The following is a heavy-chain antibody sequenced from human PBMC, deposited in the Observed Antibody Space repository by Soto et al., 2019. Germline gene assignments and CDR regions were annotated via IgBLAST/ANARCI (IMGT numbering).Heavy chain of an antibody. CDR3: ARDDEGGSDCDLGY. V-gene: IGHV3-30-3*01. D-gene: IGHD1-26*01. CDR1: GFTLSSHA. CDR2: ILSDGSNK. J-gene: IGHJ4*02. Sequence: QVQLVESGGGVVQPGRSLRLSCAVSGFTLSSHAMQWVRQAPGKGLEWVALILSDGSNKYYADSVKGRFTTSRDNSKNTMYLQMNSLSVEDTAVYYCARDDEGGSDCDLGYWGQGALVTVSS.